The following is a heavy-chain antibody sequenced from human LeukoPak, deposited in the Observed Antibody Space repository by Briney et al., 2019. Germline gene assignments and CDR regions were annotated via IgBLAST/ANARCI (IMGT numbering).Heavy chain of an antibody. CDR3: ARDTAYCGGDCSGD. V-gene: IGHV4-4*07. J-gene: IGHJ4*02. D-gene: IGHD2-21*02. CDR1: GGSISSYY. CDR2: IYTSGST. Sequence: PSETLSLTCTVSGGSISSYYWSWIRQPAGKGLEWIGRIYTSGSTNYNPSLRSRVTMSVDTSKNQFSLKLSSVTAADTAVYYCARDTAYCGGDCSGDWGQGTLVTVSS.